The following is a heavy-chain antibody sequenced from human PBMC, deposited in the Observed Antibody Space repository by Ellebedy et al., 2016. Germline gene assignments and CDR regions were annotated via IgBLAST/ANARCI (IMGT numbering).Heavy chain of an antibody. V-gene: IGHV3-21*01. CDR2: ISSSSSYI. Sequence: GGSLRLXXAASGFTFSSYSMNWVRQAPGKGLEWVSSISSSSSYIYYADSVKGRFTISRDNAKNSLYLQMNSLRAEDTAVYYCARGGVGAVRYWFDPWGQGTLVTVSS. D-gene: IGHD1-26*01. CDR3: ARGGVGAVRYWFDP. CDR1: GFTFSSYS. J-gene: IGHJ5*02.